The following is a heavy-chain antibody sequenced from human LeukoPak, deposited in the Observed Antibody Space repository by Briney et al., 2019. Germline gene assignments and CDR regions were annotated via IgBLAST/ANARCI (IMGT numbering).Heavy chain of an antibody. J-gene: IGHJ3*02. CDR3: ASRGPRRAFDI. CDR1: GGSISSYY. V-gene: IGHV4-34*01. D-gene: IGHD3-10*01. CDR2: INHSGST. Sequence: PSETLSLTCTVSGGSISSYYWSWIRQPAGKGLEWIGEINHSGSTNYNPSLKSRVTISVDTSKNQFSLKLSSVTAADTAVYYCASRGPRRAFDIWGQGTMVTVSS.